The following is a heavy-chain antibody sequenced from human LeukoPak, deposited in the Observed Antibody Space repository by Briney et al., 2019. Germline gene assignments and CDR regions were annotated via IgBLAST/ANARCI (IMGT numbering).Heavy chain of an antibody. V-gene: IGHV3-15*01. J-gene: IGHJ4*02. CDR2: IKSKTDGGTT. D-gene: IGHD5-12*01. CDR1: GFTFSNAW. CDR3: ARDLGWLADY. Sequence: GGSLRLSCAASGFTFSNAWMSWVRQAPGKGLEWVDRIKSKTDGGTTDYAAPVKGRFTISRDDSKNTLYLQMNSLRAEDTAVYYCARDLGWLADYWGQGTLVTVSS.